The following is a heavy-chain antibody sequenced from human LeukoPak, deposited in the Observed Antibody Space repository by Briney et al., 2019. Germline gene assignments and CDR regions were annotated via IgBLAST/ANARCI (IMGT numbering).Heavy chain of an antibody. V-gene: IGHV3-30*18. CDR3: AKVAADMGVLDY. Sequence: GGSLRLSCAASGFTFSSYGMHWVRQTPGKGLEWVTVISFDGNNKYYADSVKGRFTISRDNSKNTLYLQMNSLRADDTAMYYCAKVAADMGVLDYWGQGALVTVSS. J-gene: IGHJ4*02. D-gene: IGHD2-15*01. CDR2: ISFDGNNK. CDR1: GFTFSSYG.